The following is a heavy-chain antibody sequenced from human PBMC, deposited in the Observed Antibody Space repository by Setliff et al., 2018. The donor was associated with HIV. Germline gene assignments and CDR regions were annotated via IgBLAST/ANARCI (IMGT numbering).Heavy chain of an antibody. CDR3: ARGWGHDGFDC. V-gene: IGHV4-34*01. D-gene: IGHD7-27*01. J-gene: IGHJ3*01. CDR2: INHSGGT. CDR1: GRSFSGYY. Sequence: PSETLSLTCAVYGRSFSGYYWNWIRQSPGKGLEWIGEINHSGGTNYNPSLKSRVTMSIDTSKNQFSLNVSSVTAADTAVYYCARGWGHDGFDCWGQGTMVTVSS.